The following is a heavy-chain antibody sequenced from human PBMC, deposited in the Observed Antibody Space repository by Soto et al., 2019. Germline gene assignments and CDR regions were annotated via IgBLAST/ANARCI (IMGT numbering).Heavy chain of an antibody. CDR1: GGTFSNDG. CDR3: ARRGYGSRWPNVYMDV. J-gene: IGHJ6*03. CDR2: ISNNGAHT. V-gene: IGHV3-64*01. Sequence: GGSRRLSSAAAGGTFSNDGMPGVRQAPGKGMEYVSGISNNGAHTDYAKSVKGRFTISRDNSENTLYLQMGSLRAEDMALYYCARRGYGSRWPNVYMDVWGKGT. D-gene: IGHD6-13*01.